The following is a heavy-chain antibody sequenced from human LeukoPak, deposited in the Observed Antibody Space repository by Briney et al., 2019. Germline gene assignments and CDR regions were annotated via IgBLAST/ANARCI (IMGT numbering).Heavy chain of an antibody. CDR1: GGSISSSSYY. CDR3: ARETPIAARLLDV. J-gene: IGHJ6*04. V-gene: IGHV4-39*02. CDR2: IYYSWST. Sequence: SETLSLTCTVSGGSISSSSYYWGWIRQPPGKGLEWIGSIYYSWSTYYNPSLKSRVTISVDTSKNQFSLKLSSVTAADTAVYYCARETPIAARLLDVWGKGTTVTVSS. D-gene: IGHD6-6*01.